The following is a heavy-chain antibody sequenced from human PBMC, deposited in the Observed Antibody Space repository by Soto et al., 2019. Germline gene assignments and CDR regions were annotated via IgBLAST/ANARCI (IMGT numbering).Heavy chain of an antibody. V-gene: IGHV3-48*01. D-gene: IGHD3-22*01. CDR3: ARGGYYYDISGVSY. J-gene: IGHJ4*02. CDR2: ISSSGSTI. CDR1: GFTFSSYS. Sequence: EVQLVESVGGLVQPGGSLRLSCAASGFTFSSYSMNWVRQAPGKGLEWVSYISSSGSTIYYVDSVKGRFTISGDNAKNSLYLQMNSLRAEDTAVYYCARGGYYYDISGVSYWGQGTLVTVSS.